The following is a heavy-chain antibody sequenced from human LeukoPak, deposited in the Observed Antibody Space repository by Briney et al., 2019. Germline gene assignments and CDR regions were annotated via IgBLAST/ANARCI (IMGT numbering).Heavy chain of an antibody. CDR2: MNPNSGNT. J-gene: IGHJ6*03. D-gene: IGHD2-2*01. CDR3: ARGFLIHPLIVVVPAALSRNYYMDV. V-gene: IGHV1-8*03. Sequence: ASVKVSCKASGYTFTSYDINWVRQATGQGLEWMGWMNPNSGNTGYAQKFQGRVTITRNTSISTAYMELSSLRSEDTAVYYCARGFLIHPLIVVVPAALSRNYYMDVWGKGTTVTVSS. CDR1: GYTFTSYD.